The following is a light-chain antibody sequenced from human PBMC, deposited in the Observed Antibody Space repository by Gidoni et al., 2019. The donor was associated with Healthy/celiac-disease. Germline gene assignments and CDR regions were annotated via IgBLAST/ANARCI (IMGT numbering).Light chain of an antibody. Sequence: EIVMTQSPATLSLSPGERATLSCRASQSVSSNLAWYQQKPGQAPRLLIYGASTRATGIPARFSGSGSGTEFTLTIGSLQSEDFAVYYCQQYNNWPRTFGQGTRLEIK. CDR3: QQYNNWPRT. J-gene: IGKJ5*01. CDR1: QSVSSN. V-gene: IGKV3-15*01. CDR2: GAS.